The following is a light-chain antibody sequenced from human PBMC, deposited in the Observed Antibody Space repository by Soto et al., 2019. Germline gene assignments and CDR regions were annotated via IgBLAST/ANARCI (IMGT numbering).Light chain of an antibody. Sequence: QAVVTQEPSLTVSPGGTVTLTCGSSTGAVTSGHYPYWFQQKPGQAPRTLIYDTSNKHSWTPARFSGSLLGGKAALTLSGVQPEDEAEYYCLLSYSGAQVVFGGGTKLIVL. CDR2: DTS. CDR3: LLSYSGAQVV. J-gene: IGLJ2*01. CDR1: TGAVTSGHY. V-gene: IGLV7-46*01.